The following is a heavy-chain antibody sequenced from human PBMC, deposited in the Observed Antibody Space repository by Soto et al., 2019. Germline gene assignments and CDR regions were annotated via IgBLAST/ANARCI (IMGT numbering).Heavy chain of an antibody. V-gene: IGHV3-48*03. CDR1: GFTFSSYE. CDR3: ARAVGLAARQFDY. J-gene: IGHJ4*02. CDR2: ISSSGSTI. D-gene: IGHD6-6*01. Sequence: EVQLVESGGGLVQPGGSLRLSCAASGFTFSSYEMNWVRQAPGKGLEWVSYISSSGSTIYYADSVKGRFTISRDNAKNSLYLQMNSLRAEDTAVYYCARAVGLAARQFDYWGQGTLVTVSS.